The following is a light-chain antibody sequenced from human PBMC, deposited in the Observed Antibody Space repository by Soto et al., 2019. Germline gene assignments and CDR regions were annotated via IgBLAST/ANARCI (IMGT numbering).Light chain of an antibody. CDR2: DVS. CDR3: SSYTSSSTLDVV. Sequence: QSALTQPASVSGSPGQSITISCTGTSSDVGGYNYVSWYQQHPGKAPKLMIYDVSNRPSGVSNRFSGSKSGNTASLTISGXXXXXXXXXYXSSYTSSSTLDVVFGGGTKLTV. CDR1: SSDVGGYNY. V-gene: IGLV2-14*01. J-gene: IGLJ2*01.